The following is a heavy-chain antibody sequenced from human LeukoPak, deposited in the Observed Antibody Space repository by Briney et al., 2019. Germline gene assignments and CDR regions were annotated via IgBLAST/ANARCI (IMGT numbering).Heavy chain of an antibody. CDR1: GFTFSSYE. Sequence: GGSLRLSCAASGFTFSSYEMNWVRQAPGKGLEWVSYISSSGSTIYYADSVKGRFTISRDNARNSLYLQMNSLRAEDTAVYYCARELRTPYDILGRGNAFDIWGQGTMVTVS. CDR3: ARELRTPYDILGRGNAFDI. V-gene: IGHV3-48*03. J-gene: IGHJ3*02. CDR2: ISSSGSTI. D-gene: IGHD3-9*01.